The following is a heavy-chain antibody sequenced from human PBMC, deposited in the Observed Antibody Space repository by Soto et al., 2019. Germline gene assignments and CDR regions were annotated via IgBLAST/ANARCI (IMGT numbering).Heavy chain of an antibody. D-gene: IGHD5-12*01. Sequence: PSETLPLTCTVSGGSIGSGGYHWSWIRQHPGEGLEWIGYIYYSGSTYYNPSLKSRVTISVDTSKNQFSLKLSSVTAADTAVYYCARLQRGYSGYFDYWGQGTLVTVSS. CDR1: GGSIGSGGYH. J-gene: IGHJ4*02. CDR3: ARLQRGYSGYFDY. CDR2: IYYSGST. V-gene: IGHV4-31*03.